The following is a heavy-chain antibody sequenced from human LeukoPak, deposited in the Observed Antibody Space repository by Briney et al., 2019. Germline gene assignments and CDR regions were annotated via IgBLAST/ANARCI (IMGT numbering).Heavy chain of an antibody. D-gene: IGHD3-16*02. CDR3: ARAFSRRWWGSYRSDAFDI. J-gene: IGHJ3*02. V-gene: IGHV1-18*01. CDR2: ISAYNGNT. CDR1: GYTFTRYG. Sequence: ASVKVSCKASGYTFTRYGISWVRQAPGQGREWMGWISAYNGNTNYAQKLQGRVTMTTDTSTSTAYMELRSLRSDDTAVYYCARAFSRRWWGSYRSDAFDIWGQGTMVTVSS.